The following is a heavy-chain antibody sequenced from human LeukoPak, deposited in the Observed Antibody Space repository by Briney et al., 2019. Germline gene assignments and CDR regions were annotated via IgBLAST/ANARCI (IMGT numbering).Heavy chain of an antibody. CDR2: INPNSGGT. D-gene: IGHD6-19*01. V-gene: IGHV1-2*02. CDR1: GYTFTGYY. CDR3: ARGVGYSSGWYLNY. Sequence: ASVKVSCKASGYTFTGYYMHWVQQAPGQGLEWMGWINPNSGGTNYAQKFQGRVTMTRDTSISTAYMELSRLRSDDTAVYYCARGVGYSSGWYLNYWGQGTLVTVSS. J-gene: IGHJ4*02.